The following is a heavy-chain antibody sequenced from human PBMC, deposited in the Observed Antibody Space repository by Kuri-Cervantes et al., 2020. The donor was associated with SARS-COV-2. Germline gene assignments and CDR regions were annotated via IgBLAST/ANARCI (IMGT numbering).Heavy chain of an antibody. CDR1: GFTFSSYW. J-gene: IGHJ6*03. V-gene: IGHV3-23*01. Sequence: GESLKISCAASGFTFSSYWMSWVRQAPGKGLEWVSAISGSGGSTYYADSVKGRFTISRDNSKNTLYLQMNSLRAEDTAVYYCAKASLVGYYYYYMDVWGKGTTVTVSS. D-gene: IGHD1-26*01. CDR2: ISGSGGST. CDR3: AKASLVGYYYYYMDV.